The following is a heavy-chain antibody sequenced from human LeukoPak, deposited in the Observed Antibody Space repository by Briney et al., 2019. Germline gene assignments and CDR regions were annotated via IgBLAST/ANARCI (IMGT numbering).Heavy chain of an antibody. CDR1: GFTFNSYA. CDR3: ASRGTVTTYY. CDR2: ISVSGGST. V-gene: IGHV3-23*01. J-gene: IGHJ4*02. D-gene: IGHD4-17*01. Sequence: PGGSLRLSCAASGFTFNSYAMSWVRQAPGKGLEWISAISVSGGSTYYADSVKGRFTISRDNSKNTLYLQMNSLRAEDTAVYYCASRGTVTTYYWGQGTRVTVSS.